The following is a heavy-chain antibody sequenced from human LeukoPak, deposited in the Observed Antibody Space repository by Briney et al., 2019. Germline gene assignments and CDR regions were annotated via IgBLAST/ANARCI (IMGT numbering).Heavy chain of an antibody. D-gene: IGHD4-11*01. CDR2: IYYSGST. V-gene: IGHV4-31*03. Sequence: SETLSLTCTVSGGSISSGGYSWSWLRQHPGKGLEWIGYIYYSGSTYYNPSLKSRVTISVDTSKNQFSLKLSSVTAADTAVYYCASFTVTGRYFDYWGQGTLVTVSS. CDR1: GGSISSGGYS. CDR3: ASFTVTGRYFDY. J-gene: IGHJ4*02.